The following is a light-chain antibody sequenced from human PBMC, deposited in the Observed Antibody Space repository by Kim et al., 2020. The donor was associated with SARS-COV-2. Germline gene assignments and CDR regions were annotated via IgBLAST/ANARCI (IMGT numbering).Light chain of an antibody. Sequence: PGERATLSCRASQSVSSNYLAWYQQRPGQAPRLLIYGASSRATGIPDRFSGSGSGTDFTLTISRLESEDFAVYYCQQYDTSPPAYTFGQGTK. CDR2: GAS. CDR1: QSVSSNY. CDR3: QQYDTSPPAYT. V-gene: IGKV3-20*01. J-gene: IGKJ2*01.